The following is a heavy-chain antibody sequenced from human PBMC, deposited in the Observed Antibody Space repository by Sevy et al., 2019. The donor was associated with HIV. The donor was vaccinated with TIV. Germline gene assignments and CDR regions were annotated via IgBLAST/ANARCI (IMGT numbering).Heavy chain of an antibody. D-gene: IGHD6-6*01. CDR3: ARGNQQPVYYYYGMDV. V-gene: IGHV3-30-3*01. J-gene: IGHJ6*02. CDR1: GFTFSSDA. CDR2: ISYDGSNK. Sequence: GGSLRLSCAASGFTFSSDAMHWVHQAPGKELEWVAVISYDGSNKYYADSVKGRFTISRDNSKNTLYLQMNSLRAEDTAVYYCARGNQQPVYYYYGMDVWGQGTTVTVSS.